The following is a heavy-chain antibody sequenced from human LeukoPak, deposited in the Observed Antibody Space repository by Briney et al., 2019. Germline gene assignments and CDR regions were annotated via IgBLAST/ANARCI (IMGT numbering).Heavy chain of an antibody. CDR2: IYYSGST. CDR3: ARHGSGIFDY. Sequence: PSETLSLTCTVSGGSISSYYWSWIRQPPGKGLEWIGYIYYSGSTNYNPSLKSRVTISVDTSKNQFSLKLSSVTAADTAVYYCARHGSGIFDYWGQGTLVTVSS. V-gene: IGHV4-59*01. CDR1: GGSISSYY. J-gene: IGHJ4*02. D-gene: IGHD3-10*01.